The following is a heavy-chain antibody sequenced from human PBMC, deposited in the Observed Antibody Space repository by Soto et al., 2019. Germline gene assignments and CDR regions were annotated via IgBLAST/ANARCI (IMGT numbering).Heavy chain of an antibody. J-gene: IGHJ6*02. CDR1: GGGLSVDA. V-gene: IGHV1-69*01. CDR3: ARGNTMADYYYYGMDV. Sequence: SVNGYWKGAGGGLSVDAGGWGRQSHGQGLEWMGGIIPIFGTSNYAQKFQGRVTITADESTSTAYMELSSLRSEDTAVYYCARGNTMADYYYYGMDVWGQGTTVPGSS. D-gene: IGHD3-10*01. CDR2: IIPIFGTS.